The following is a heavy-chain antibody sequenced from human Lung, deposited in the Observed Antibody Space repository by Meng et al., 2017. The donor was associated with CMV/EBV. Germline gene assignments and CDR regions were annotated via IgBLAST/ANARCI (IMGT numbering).Heavy chain of an antibody. V-gene: IGHV4-30-4*08. CDR2: IYYSGSS. CDR3: ARADYYNLRDA. J-gene: IGHJ6*02. Sequence: SETLSLTCTVPGASIDSDNYYWSWIRQPPGKGLEWIGYIYYSGSSFYNPSLKSRITISLNMSKNQFSLYLSSVTAADTAVYYCARADYYNLRDAWGQGTTVTVYS. CDR1: GASIDSDNYY.